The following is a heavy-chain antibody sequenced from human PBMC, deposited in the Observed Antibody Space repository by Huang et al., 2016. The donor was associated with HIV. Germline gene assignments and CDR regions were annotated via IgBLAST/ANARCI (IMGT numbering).Heavy chain of an antibody. Sequence: QMRFQESGPGLVKPSGTLSLTCNVSGGSINTGSYYWGWIRKPPGKGLEWVGSLYYTGKMNVEPSLKGRLTMSADTSKNQFSLNLSSVTAADTAIYYCARNHDFWRGRMFAISYFDVWGRGTLVTVAS. CDR1: GGSINTGSYY. CDR3: ARNHDFWRGRMFAISYFDV. J-gene: IGHJ2*01. CDR2: LYYTGKM. V-gene: IGHV4-39*01. D-gene: IGHD3-3*01.